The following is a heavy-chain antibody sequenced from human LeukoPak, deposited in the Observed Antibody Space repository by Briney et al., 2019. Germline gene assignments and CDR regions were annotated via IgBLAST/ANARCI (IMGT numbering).Heavy chain of an antibody. CDR2: ISAYNGNT. D-gene: IGHD3-10*01. CDR3: ARDPAYGSGSYYFEGFDY. V-gene: IGHV1-18*01. CDR1: GYTFTSYG. J-gene: IGHJ4*02. Sequence: GASVKVSCKASGYTFTSYGISWVRQAPGQGLEWMGWISAYNGNTNYAQKLQGRVTMTTDTSTSTAYMELRSLRSDDTAVYYCARDPAYGSGSYYFEGFDYWGQGTLATVSS.